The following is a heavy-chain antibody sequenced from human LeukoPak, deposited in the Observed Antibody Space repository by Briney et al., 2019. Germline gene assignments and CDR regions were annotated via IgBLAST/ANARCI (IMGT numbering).Heavy chain of an antibody. J-gene: IGHJ4*02. CDR1: GVTLSSFA. CDR2: ISSSGSGDNT. V-gene: IGHV3-23*01. CDR3: AKRVTSCYVH. Sequence: GGSLRLSCAASGVTLSSFAMSWARQAPGKGLGWVSGISSSGSGDNTYYADSEKGRFTISRDNSKNTLYLQMNSLRAEDTAVYYCAKRVTSCYVHWGQGTLVTVSS. D-gene: IGHD2-2*01.